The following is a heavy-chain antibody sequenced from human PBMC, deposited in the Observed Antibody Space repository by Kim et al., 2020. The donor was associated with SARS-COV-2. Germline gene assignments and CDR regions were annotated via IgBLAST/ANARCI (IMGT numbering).Heavy chain of an antibody. CDR1: GYTFTSYD. CDR2: MNPNSGNT. D-gene: IGHD3-10*01. CDR3: ARAPFGSGSLWRSQKVYGMDV. J-gene: IGHJ6*02. Sequence: ASVKVSCKASGYTFTSYDINWVRQATGQGLEWMGWMNPNSGNTGYAQKFQGRVTMTRNTSISTAYMELSSLRSEDTAVYYCARAPFGSGSLWRSQKVYGMDVWGQGTTVTVSS. V-gene: IGHV1-8*01.